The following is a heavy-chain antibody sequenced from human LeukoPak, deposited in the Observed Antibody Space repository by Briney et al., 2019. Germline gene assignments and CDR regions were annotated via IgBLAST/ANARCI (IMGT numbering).Heavy chain of an antibody. V-gene: IGHV1-8*02. D-gene: IGHD1-26*01. Sequence: GASVKVSCKASGYTFTSYGISWVRQATGQGLEWMGWMNPNSGNTGYAQKFQGRVTMTRNTSISTAYMELSSLRSEDTAVYYCARSSGSYYNPLWDYWGQGTLVTVSS. CDR1: GYTFTSYG. CDR3: ARSSGSYYNPLWDY. J-gene: IGHJ4*02. CDR2: MNPNSGNT.